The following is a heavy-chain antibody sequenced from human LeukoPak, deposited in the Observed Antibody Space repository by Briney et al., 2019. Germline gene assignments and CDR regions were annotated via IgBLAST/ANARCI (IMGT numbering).Heavy chain of an antibody. CDR1: GGSFSGYY. J-gene: IGHJ4*02. CDR3: ARHLSGSYSFDY. D-gene: IGHD1-26*01. Sequence: SETLALTCAVYGGSFSGYYWSWVRQPPGKGLEWIGQIFYSGSTNYNPSLKSRVTLSLDTSKNHFSLKLSSVTAADTAVYYCARHLSGSYSFDYRGQGTLVTVSS. V-gene: IGHV4-34*12. CDR2: IFYSGST.